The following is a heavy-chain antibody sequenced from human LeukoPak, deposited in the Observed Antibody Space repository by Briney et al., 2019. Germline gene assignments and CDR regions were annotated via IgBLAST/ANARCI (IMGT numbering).Heavy chain of an antibody. J-gene: IGHJ3*02. CDR3: ARDRVTTWSDAFDI. CDR2: ISSSSSYI. D-gene: IGHD4-17*01. CDR1: GFTVSSNY. Sequence: PGGSLRLSCAASGFTVSSNYMNWVRQAPGKGLEWVSSISSSSSYIYYADSVKGRFTISRDNAKNSLYLQMNSLRAEDTAVYYCARDRVTTWSDAFDIWGQGTMVTVSS. V-gene: IGHV3-21*01.